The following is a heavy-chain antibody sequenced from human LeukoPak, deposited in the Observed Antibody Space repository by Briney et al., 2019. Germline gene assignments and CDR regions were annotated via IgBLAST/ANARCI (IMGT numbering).Heavy chain of an antibody. J-gene: IGHJ5*02. CDR1: GYTFTSYY. CDR3: ARDNVWDSSSWYNWFDP. CDR2: INPSGGST. V-gene: IGHV1-46*01. D-gene: IGHD6-13*01. Sequence: ASVKVSCKASGYTFTSYYMHWVRQAPGQGLEWMGIINPSGGSTSYAQKFQGRVTMTRDMSTSTVYMELSSLRSEDTAVYYCARDNVWDSSSWYNWFDPWGQGTLVIVSS.